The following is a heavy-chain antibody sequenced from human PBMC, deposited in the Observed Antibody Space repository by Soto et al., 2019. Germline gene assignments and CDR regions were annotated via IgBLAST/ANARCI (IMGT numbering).Heavy chain of an antibody. Sequence: GASVKVSCKASGYTFTSYGISWVRQAPGQGLEWMGWISAYNGNTNYAQKLQGRVTMTTDTSTSTAYMELRSLRSDDTAVYYCARDLIAVAGTILGHDYWGQGTLVTVSS. D-gene: IGHD6-19*01. CDR1: GYTFTSYG. J-gene: IGHJ4*02. V-gene: IGHV1-18*01. CDR2: ISAYNGNT. CDR3: ARDLIAVAGTILGHDY.